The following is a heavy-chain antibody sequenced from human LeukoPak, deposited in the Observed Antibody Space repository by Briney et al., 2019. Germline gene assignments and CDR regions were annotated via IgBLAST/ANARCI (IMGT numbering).Heavy chain of an antibody. D-gene: IGHD1-26*01. J-gene: IGHJ4*02. Sequence: PGGSLRLSCAASGFTFSSYWMSWVRQAPGKGLEWVANIKPDGSEKNYVDSVKGRFTISRDNAKNSLYLQMNSLRDDDTAVYYCARVGNGRSWDYWGQGTLVSVSS. CDR3: ARVGNGRSWDY. V-gene: IGHV3-7*02. CDR2: IKPDGSEK. CDR1: GFTFSSYW.